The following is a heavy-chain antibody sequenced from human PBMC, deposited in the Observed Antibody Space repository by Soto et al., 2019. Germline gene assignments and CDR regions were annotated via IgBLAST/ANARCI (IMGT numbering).Heavy chain of an antibody. D-gene: IGHD6-13*01. V-gene: IGHV3-7*01. CDR2: IKQDGSER. J-gene: IGHJ4*02. Sequence: EMQLVESGGGLVQPGGSLRLSCAASGFTFSSYWMSWVRQAPGKGLEWVATIKQDGSERYFVDSVKGRFTITRDNAKNSVYLQMNSLRAEDTAVYYCARGGFWGSSWSYWGQGALVTVSS. CDR1: GFTFSSYW. CDR3: ARGGFWGSSWSY.